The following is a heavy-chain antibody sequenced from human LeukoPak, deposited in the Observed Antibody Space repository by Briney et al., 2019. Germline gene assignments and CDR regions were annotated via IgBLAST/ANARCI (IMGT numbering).Heavy chain of an antibody. CDR3: AKNYYDSSGSGGYFDY. J-gene: IGHJ4*02. Sequence: GGSLRLSCVASGFTFTNYPMSWVRQAPGKGLEWVSGISGSGHNTYYSDSVKGRFTISRDNSENTLSLQMNSLRAEDTAVYYCAKNYYDSSGSGGYFDYWGQGTLVTVSS. V-gene: IGHV3-23*01. D-gene: IGHD3-22*01. CDR2: ISGSGHNT. CDR1: GFTFTNYP.